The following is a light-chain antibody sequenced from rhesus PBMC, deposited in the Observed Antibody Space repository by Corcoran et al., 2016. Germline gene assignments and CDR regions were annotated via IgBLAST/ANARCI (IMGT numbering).Light chain of an antibody. J-gene: IGKJ4*01. V-gene: IGKV1-36*02. CDR2: AAS. CDR1: QGISDD. CDR3: LQSYVTPLT. Sequence: DIQMTQSPSSLSASVGDRVTITCRARQGISDDLSWYQQKPGKPPKRLISAASRLESGVPSRLSGSGSGTEFTLTIRSLQPEDFTTYYCLQSYVTPLTFGGGTKVELK.